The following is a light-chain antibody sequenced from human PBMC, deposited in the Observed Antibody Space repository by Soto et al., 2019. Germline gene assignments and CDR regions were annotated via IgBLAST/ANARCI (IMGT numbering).Light chain of an antibody. CDR2: GAS. Sequence: EIVMTQSPATLSVPPGERATLSCRASQSISNKLAWYQQKPGQAPRLLIYGASTRATGIPARFSGSGSGTEFTLTISSLQSEDFAVYYCQKYNNWPLITFGPGTKVDIK. V-gene: IGKV3-15*01. CDR1: QSISNK. J-gene: IGKJ3*01. CDR3: QKYNNWPLIT.